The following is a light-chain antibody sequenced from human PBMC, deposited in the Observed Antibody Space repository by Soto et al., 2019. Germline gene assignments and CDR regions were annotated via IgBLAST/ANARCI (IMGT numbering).Light chain of an antibody. V-gene: IGKV3-20*01. Sequence: EVVMTQSPASLSASPGERVTLSCRASQSVSSYLAWYQQKPGQAPRLLIYDASSRATGIPDRFSGGGSGTDFTLTISRLETEDFAVYYCQQFSSYPLTFGGGTKVDIK. CDR1: QSVSSY. CDR3: QQFSSYPLT. J-gene: IGKJ4*01. CDR2: DAS.